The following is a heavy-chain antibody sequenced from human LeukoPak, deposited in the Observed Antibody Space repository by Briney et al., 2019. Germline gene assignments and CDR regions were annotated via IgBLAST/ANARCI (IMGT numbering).Heavy chain of an antibody. CDR1: GFTFGTYR. CDR2: TSSSSSTI. V-gene: IGHV3-48*01. CDR3: ARLAHDAFDI. J-gene: IGHJ3*02. D-gene: IGHD2-15*01. Sequence: GGSLRLSCAASGFTFGTYRMNWVRQAPGEGLEWVSYTSSSSSTIYYADSVKGRFTISRDNAKNSLYLQMNSLRAEDTGAYYCARLAHDAFDIWGQGTLVTVSS.